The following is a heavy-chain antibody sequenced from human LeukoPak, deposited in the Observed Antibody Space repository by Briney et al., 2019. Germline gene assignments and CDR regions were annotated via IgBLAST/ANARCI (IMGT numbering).Heavy chain of an antibody. CDR2: IYHSGST. Sequence: SETLSLTCTVSGGSISSGGYYWSWIRQPPGKGLEWIGYIYHSGSTYYNPSLKSRVTISVDRSKNQFSLKLSSVTAADTAVYYCARGAFYYDSSGYWHYFDYWGQGTLVTVSS. CDR1: GGSISSGGYY. J-gene: IGHJ4*02. V-gene: IGHV4-30-2*01. CDR3: ARGAFYYDSSGYWHYFDY. D-gene: IGHD3-22*01.